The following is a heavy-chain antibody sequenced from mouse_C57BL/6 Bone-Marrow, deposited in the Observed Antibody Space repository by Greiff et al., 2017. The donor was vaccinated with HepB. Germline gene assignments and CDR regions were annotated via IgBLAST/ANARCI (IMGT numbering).Heavy chain of an antibody. CDR3: TGPTVVATRWYFDV. V-gene: IGHV6-3*01. D-gene: IGHD1-1*01. Sequence: EVQLQESGGGLVQPGGSMKLSCVASGFTFSNYWMNWVRQSPEKGLEWVAQIRLKSDNYATHYAESVKGRFTISRDDSKSSVYLQMNNLRAEDTGIYYCTGPTVVATRWYFDVWGTGTTVTVSS. CDR1: GFTFSNYW. J-gene: IGHJ1*03. CDR2: IRLKSDNYAT.